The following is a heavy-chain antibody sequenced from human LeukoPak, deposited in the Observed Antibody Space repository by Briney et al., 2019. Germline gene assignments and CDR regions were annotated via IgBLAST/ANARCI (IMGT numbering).Heavy chain of an antibody. V-gene: IGHV1-2*02. J-gene: IGHJ4*02. CDR2: INPNSGGT. Sequence: ASVTVSFKASGYTFTVYYMHWVRQAPGQGLEWMGWINPNSGGTNYAQKFQGRVTMTRDTSISTAYMELSRLRSDDTAVYYCARAGTGTTFTLDYWGQGTLVTVSS. CDR1: GYTFTVYY. D-gene: IGHD1-7*01. CDR3: ARAGTGTTFTLDY.